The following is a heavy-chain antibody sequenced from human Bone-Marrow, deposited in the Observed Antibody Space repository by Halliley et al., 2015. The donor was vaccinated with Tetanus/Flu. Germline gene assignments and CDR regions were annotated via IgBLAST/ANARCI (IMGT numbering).Heavy chain of an antibody. Sequence: EWIAYIHSSGSTNYSPSLKSRVPISMDTSKNQFSLNLTSVTTADTAVYYCARGPTSSWFDPWGQGTLVTVSS. CDR3: ARGPTSSWFDP. J-gene: IGHJ5*02. CDR2: IHSSGST. V-gene: IGHV4-59*09. D-gene: IGHD6-13*01.